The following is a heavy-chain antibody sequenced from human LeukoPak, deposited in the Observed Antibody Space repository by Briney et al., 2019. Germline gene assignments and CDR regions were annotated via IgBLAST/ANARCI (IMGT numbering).Heavy chain of an antibody. D-gene: IGHD5-18*01. CDR1: GGSISSGGYY. CDR3: ARLVTEPYYYMNV. CDR2: IYYSGST. Sequence: SETLSLTCIVSGGSISSGGYYWNWIRQPPGKGLEWIGYIYYSGSTHYNPSLKSRFTISVDRSKNQFSLKLSSVTAADTAVYYCARLVTEPYYYMNVWGKGTTVTVSS. J-gene: IGHJ6*03. V-gene: IGHV4-30-2*01.